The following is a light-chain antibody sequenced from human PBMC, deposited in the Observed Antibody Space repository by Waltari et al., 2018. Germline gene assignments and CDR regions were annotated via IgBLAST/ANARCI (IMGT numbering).Light chain of an antibody. Sequence: SALTQPASVSGSPGQSITIPCTGTSSASGSYEFVSWYQQYPGQAPNPLIYEVNKRPSGVSNRFSGSKSGNTASLTISGLQADDETDYYCSSYAGDSRVFGTGTRVTVL. J-gene: IGLJ1*01. V-gene: IGLV2-23*02. CDR1: SSASGSYEF. CDR2: EVN. CDR3: SSYAGDSRV.